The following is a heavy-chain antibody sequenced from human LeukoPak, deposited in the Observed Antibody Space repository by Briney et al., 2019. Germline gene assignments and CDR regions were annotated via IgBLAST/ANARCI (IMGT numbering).Heavy chain of an antibody. V-gene: IGHV3-23*01. CDR2: ISGSGGST. CDR3: AKGHRITMVRGVRFDY. J-gene: IGHJ4*02. Sequence: QPGGSLRLSCAASGFTFSSYAMSWVRQAQGKGLEWVSAISGSGGSTYYADSVKGRFTISRDNSKNTLYLQMNSLRAEDTAVYYCAKGHRITMVRGVRFDYWGQGTLVTVSS. D-gene: IGHD3-10*01. CDR1: GFTFSSYA.